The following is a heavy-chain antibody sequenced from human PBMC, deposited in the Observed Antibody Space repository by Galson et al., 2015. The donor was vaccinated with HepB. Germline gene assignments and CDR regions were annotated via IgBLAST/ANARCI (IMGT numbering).Heavy chain of an antibody. CDR3: ARPAYYYDSSGYSLDHDAFDI. Sequence: SLRLSCAASGFTFSSYSMNWVRQAPGKGLEWVSSISSSSSYIYYADSVKGRFTISRDNAKNSLYLQMNSLRAEDTAVYYCARPAYYYDSSGYSLDHDAFDIWGQGTMVTVSS. J-gene: IGHJ3*02. CDR1: GFTFSSYS. CDR2: ISSSSSYI. V-gene: IGHV3-21*01. D-gene: IGHD3-22*01.